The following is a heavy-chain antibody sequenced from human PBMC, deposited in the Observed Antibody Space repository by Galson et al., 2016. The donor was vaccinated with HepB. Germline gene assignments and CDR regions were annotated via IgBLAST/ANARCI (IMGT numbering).Heavy chain of an antibody. V-gene: IGHV3-74*01. J-gene: IGHJ4*02. D-gene: IGHD3-3*02. CDR2: INSDASDI. CDR1: GFSIKTFW. Sequence: SLRLSCAASGFSIKTFWMHWVRQTPGKGLVWVSRINSDASDIKYADSVKGRFTISRDNTKNSLYLQMNSLGVDDAAVYLCAYGVASGILDYWGQGTLVTVAS. CDR3: AYGVASGILDY.